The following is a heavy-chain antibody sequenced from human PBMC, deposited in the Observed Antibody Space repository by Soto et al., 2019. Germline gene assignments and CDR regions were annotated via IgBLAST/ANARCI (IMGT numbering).Heavy chain of an antibody. Sequence: SETLSLTCTVSGGSISSGGYYWSWIRQHPGKGLEWIGYIYYSGSTYYNPSLKSRVTISVDTSKNQVSPKLSSVTAADTDVYSCARAPRYGFDSWGQGTLVPVYS. V-gene: IGHV4-31*03. CDR3: ARAPRYGFDS. CDR2: IYYSGST. D-gene: IGHD4-17*01. J-gene: IGHJ5*01. CDR1: GGSISSGGYY.